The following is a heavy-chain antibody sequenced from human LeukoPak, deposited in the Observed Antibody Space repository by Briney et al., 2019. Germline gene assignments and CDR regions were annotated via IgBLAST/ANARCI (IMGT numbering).Heavy chain of an antibody. V-gene: IGHV3-53*01. J-gene: IGHJ4*02. D-gene: IGHD4-17*01. Sequence: RGSLRLSCAASGFTVSSNYMSWVRQAPGKGLEWVSVIYSGGSTYYADSVKGRFTISRDNSKNTLYLQMNSLRAEDTAVYYCARAIYDYGDYHYWGQGTLVTVSS. CDR1: GFTVSSNY. CDR2: IYSGGST. CDR3: ARAIYDYGDYHY.